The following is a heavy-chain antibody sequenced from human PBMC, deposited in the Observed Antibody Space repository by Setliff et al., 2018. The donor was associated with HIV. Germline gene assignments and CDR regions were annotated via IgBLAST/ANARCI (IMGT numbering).Heavy chain of an antibody. CDR2: INHRGST. V-gene: IGHV4-39*07. J-gene: IGHJ6*03. D-gene: IGHD1-7*01. CDR1: GGSIRSSSYY. CDR3: ARGDGTKYYYYYYMDV. Sequence: KSSETLSLTCNVSGGSIRSSSYYWRWIRQPPGKGLEWIGEINHRGSTSYNPSLKSRVTISVDTSKNQFSLKLSSVTAADTAVYYCARGDGTKYYYYYYMDVWGKGTTVTVSS.